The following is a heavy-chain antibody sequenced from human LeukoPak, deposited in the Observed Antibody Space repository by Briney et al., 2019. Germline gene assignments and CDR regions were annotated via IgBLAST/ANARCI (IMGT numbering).Heavy chain of an antibody. CDR3: ARDPADTAMESFDY. CDR2: IYRSGST. V-gene: IGHV4-30-2*01. CDR1: GGSISSGDYY. Sequence: SSETLSLTCTVSGGSISSGDYYWSWIRQPPGKGLEWIGYIYRSGSTYYNPSLKSRVTISVDWSKNQFSLKLSSVTAADTAVYYCARDPADTAMESFDYWGQGTLVTVSS. D-gene: IGHD5-18*01. J-gene: IGHJ4*02.